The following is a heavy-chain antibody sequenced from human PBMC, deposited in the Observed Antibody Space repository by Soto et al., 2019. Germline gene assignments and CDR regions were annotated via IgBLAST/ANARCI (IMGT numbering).Heavy chain of an antibody. D-gene: IGHD2-2*01. CDR1: GGSFSGYY. Sequence: QVQLQQWGAGLLKPSETLSLTCAVYGGSFSGYYWSWIRQPPGKGLEWIGEINHIGSTNYNPSLKRRVTISVDTSKNQFSLKLSSVTAADTAVYYCASTRRSYSYMDVWGKGTTVTVSS. CDR3: ASTRRSYSYMDV. V-gene: IGHV4-34*01. CDR2: INHIGST. J-gene: IGHJ6*03.